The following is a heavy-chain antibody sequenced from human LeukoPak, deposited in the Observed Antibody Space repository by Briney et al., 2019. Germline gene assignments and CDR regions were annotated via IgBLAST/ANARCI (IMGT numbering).Heavy chain of an antibody. CDR2: ISYDGSNK. D-gene: IGHD2-2*01. J-gene: IGHJ5*02. CDR1: GFTFSSYA. CDR3: ARDALIGPAGYPGNWFDP. V-gene: IGHV3-30*01. Sequence: GGSLRLSCAASGFTFSSYAMHWVRQAPGKGLEWVAVISYDGSNKYYADSVKGRFTISRDNSKNTLYLQMNSLRAEDTAVYYCARDALIGPAGYPGNWFDPWGQGTLVTVSS.